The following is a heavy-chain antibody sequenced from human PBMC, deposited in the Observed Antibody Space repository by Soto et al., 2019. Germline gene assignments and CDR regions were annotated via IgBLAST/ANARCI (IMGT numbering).Heavy chain of an antibody. CDR1: GYTFTSYG. V-gene: IGHV1-18*01. J-gene: IGHJ4*02. Sequence: GASVKVSCKASGYTFTSYGISWVRQAPGQGLEWMGWISAYNGNTNYAQKLQGRVTMTTDTSTSTAYMELRSLRSDDTAVYYCARLFGSGSYYRPFDYWGQGTLVTVSS. CDR3: ARLFGSGSYYRPFDY. CDR2: ISAYNGNT. D-gene: IGHD3-10*01.